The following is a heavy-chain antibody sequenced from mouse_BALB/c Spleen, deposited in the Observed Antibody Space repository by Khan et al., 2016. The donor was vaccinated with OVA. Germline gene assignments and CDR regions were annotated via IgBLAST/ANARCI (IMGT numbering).Heavy chain of an antibody. V-gene: IGHV3-2*02. J-gene: IGHJ3*01. CDR3: ARRGPGFSY. CDR1: GYSITTDYA. Sequence: EVQLVESGPGLVKPSQSLSLTCTVTGYSITTDYAWNWIRQFPGNKLEWMGYIGYRGSTSYNPSLKSRISITRDTSKNQFFLQLNSVTTEDTATFYCARRGPGFSYWGQGTLVTVSA. CDR2: IGYRGST.